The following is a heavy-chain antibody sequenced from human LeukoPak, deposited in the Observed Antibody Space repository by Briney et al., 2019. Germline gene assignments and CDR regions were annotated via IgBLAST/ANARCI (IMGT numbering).Heavy chain of an antibody. CDR2: ISYDGSNK. D-gene: IGHD3-10*01. CDR1: GFTSSSYG. V-gene: IGHV3-30*18. CDR3: AKLSFSGYV. Sequence: GRSLRLSCAASGFTSSSYGMHWVRQAPGKGLEWVAVISYDGSNKYYADSVKGRFTISRDNSKNTLYLQMNSLRAEDTAVYYCAKLSFSGYVWGQGTLVTVSS. J-gene: IGHJ4*02.